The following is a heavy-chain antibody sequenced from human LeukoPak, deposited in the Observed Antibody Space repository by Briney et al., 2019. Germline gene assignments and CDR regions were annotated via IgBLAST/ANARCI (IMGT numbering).Heavy chain of an antibody. D-gene: IGHD1-26*01. CDR1: GGSIISYYW. CDR3: AHSLLSLRLPDY. Sequence: TLSLTCTVSGGSIISYYWSWIRQPPGKALEWLALIYWNDDKRYSPSLKSRLTITKDTSKNQVVLTMTNMDPVDTATYYCAHSLLSLRLPDYWGQGTLVTVSS. V-gene: IGHV2-5*01. J-gene: IGHJ4*02. CDR2: IYWNDDK.